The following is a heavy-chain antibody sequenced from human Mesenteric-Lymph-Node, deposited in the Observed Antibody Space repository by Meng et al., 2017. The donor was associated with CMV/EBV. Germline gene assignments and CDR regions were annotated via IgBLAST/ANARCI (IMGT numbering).Heavy chain of an antibody. D-gene: IGHD2-21*01. CDR3: ALLGDQDY. J-gene: IGHJ4*02. V-gene: IGHV1-2*02. Sequence: ASVKVSCKASGYSFTGYYIHWVRQAPGQGLEWMGWINPKSGDTKYAQKLQGRVTMTRDTSISTAYMEVGSLRSDDTAVYYCALLGDQDYWGQGTLVTVPS. CDR2: INPKSGDT. CDR1: GYSFTGYY.